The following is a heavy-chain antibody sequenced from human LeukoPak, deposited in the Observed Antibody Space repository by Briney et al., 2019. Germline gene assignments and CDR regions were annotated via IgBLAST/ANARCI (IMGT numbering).Heavy chain of an antibody. Sequence: GGSLRLSCAASGFTFTIYGMNWLRQAPGKGLEWVSYLSGRSDSIYYAESVKGRFTISRDNAKNPLYLQMNSLRAEDTAVYYCARDGGKIAVAGSGWAYYYYGMDVWGQGTTVTVSS. CDR1: GFTFTIYG. CDR2: LSGRSDSI. J-gene: IGHJ6*02. D-gene: IGHD6-19*01. CDR3: ARDGGKIAVAGSGWAYYYYGMDV. V-gene: IGHV3-48*04.